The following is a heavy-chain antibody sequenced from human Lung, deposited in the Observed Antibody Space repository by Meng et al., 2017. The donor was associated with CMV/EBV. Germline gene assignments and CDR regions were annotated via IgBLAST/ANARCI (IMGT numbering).Heavy chain of an antibody. CDR1: GGSIESGEYY. V-gene: IGHV4-30-4*01. D-gene: IGHD3-10*01. CDR3: ARDRASDEWFDS. J-gene: IGHJ5*01. CDR2: IYFTGDT. Sequence: QVQLQESGPGLVKPSQTLSVSFTVSGGSIESGEYYWSWIRQSPGKGLEWLGYIYFTGDTFYNPSLKSRLMISVDASKNQFSLKLTSVTAADTAVYFCARDRASDEWFDSWGQGILVTVSS.